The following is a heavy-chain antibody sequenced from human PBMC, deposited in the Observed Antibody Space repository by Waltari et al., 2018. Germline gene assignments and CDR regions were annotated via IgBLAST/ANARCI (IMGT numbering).Heavy chain of an antibody. CDR2: ISGSGGST. J-gene: IGHJ6*02. CDR1: GFTFSSYA. Sequence: EVQLVESGGGLVQPGGSLRLSCAASGFTFSSYAMSWVRQAPGQGLEWVSAISGSGGSTCWADCVKGLFTISRDNAKNTLYLQMNSLRAEDTAVYYCAKDPRGRGYYYYHGMDVWGRGTTVTVSS. D-gene: IGHD3-16*01. V-gene: IGHV3-23*04. CDR3: AKDPRGRGYYYYHGMDV.